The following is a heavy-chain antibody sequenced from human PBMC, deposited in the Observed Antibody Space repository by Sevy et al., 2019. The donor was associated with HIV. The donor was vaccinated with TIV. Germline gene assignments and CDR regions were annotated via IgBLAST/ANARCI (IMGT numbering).Heavy chain of an antibody. V-gene: IGHV3-30-3*01. CDR3: ARDLTRIFDY. J-gene: IGHJ4*02. Sequence: GGSLRLSCAASGFTFSGYAMHWVRQAPGKGLEWVAVISYDGSNKYYADSVKGRFTISRDNSKNTLYLQMNSLRAEDTAVYYCARDLTRIFDYWGQGTLVTVSS. CDR1: GFTFSGYA. D-gene: IGHD3-9*01. CDR2: ISYDGSNK.